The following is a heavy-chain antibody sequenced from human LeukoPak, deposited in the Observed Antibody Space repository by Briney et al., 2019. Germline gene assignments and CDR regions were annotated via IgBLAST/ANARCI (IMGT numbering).Heavy chain of an antibody. J-gene: IGHJ4*02. CDR1: GFSFSTYA. D-gene: IGHD5-18*01. V-gene: IGHV3-30*10. Sequence: GGSLRLSCAASGFSFSTYAMHWVRQAPGMGPEWVAVASHDGSTKYYTDSVRGRFTISRDNSKNTFFLQLNGLRTGDTAVYYCARAIMGTENLDYWGQGTLVTVSS. CDR2: ASHDGSTK. CDR3: ARAIMGTENLDY.